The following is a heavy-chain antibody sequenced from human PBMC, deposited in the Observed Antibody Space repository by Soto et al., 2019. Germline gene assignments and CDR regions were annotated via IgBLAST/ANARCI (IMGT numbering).Heavy chain of an antibody. CDR2: ISGSGGST. D-gene: IGHD3-10*01. Sequence: GGSLRLSCAASGFTFSSYAMSWVRQAPGKGLEWVSAISGSGGSTYYADSVKGRFTISRDNSKNTLYLQMNSLRAEDTAVYYCAKDAARYGSGTPYMDVWGKGTTVTVSS. CDR1: GFTFSSYA. V-gene: IGHV3-23*01. CDR3: AKDAARYGSGTPYMDV. J-gene: IGHJ6*03.